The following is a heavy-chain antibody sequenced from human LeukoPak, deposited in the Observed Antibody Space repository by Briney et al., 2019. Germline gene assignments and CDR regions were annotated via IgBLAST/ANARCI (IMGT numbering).Heavy chain of an antibody. D-gene: IGHD5-12*01. V-gene: IGHV4-39*07. Sequence: ASETLSLTCAVSGGSISSSSYYWGWIRQPPGKGLEWIGSMYSSGSTYYNPSLKSRVTISVDTSKNQFSLKLSSVTAADTAVYYCARSGSGYLRYYFDYWGQGTLVTVSS. CDR3: ARSGSGYLRYYFDY. CDR2: MYSSGST. CDR1: GGSISSSSYY. J-gene: IGHJ4*02.